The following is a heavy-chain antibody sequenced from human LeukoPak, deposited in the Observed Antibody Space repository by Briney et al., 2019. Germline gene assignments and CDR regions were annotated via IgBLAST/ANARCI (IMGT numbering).Heavy chain of an antibody. D-gene: IGHD6-25*01. Sequence: GESLRLSCAASEFTFRSYTMNWVRQAPGKGLEWISSISSTSSVIYYADSLKGRFTVSRDNAKNSLYLQMNSLRVEDTAVYYCARSSGRLLNYYFDYWGQGTLVTVSS. J-gene: IGHJ4*02. CDR2: ISSTSSVI. CDR1: EFTFRSYT. V-gene: IGHV3-21*01. CDR3: ARSSGRLLNYYFDY.